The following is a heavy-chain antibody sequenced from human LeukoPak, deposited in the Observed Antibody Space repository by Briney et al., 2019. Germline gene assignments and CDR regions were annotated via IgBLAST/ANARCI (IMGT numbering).Heavy chain of an antibody. CDR2: IYYSGST. J-gene: IGHJ4*02. CDR1: GGSISSYY. CDR3: ATGYCSGGSCLFDY. Sequence: SETLSLTCTVSGGSISSYYWSWIRQPPGKGLEWIGYIYYSGSTNYNPSLKSRVTTSVDTSKNQFSLKLSSVTAADTAVYYCATGYCSGGSCLFDYWGQGTLVTVSS. V-gene: IGHV4-59*01. D-gene: IGHD2-15*01.